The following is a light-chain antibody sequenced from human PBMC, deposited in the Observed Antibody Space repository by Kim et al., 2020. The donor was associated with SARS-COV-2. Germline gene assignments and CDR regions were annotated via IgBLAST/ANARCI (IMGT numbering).Light chain of an antibody. V-gene: IGKV1-39*01. CDR1: QSISTY. J-gene: IGKJ2*01. Sequence: ASLGDRVTITCRASQSISTYLNWYQQKPGKAPKLLIYGASRLQSGVPSRFSGSGSGTDFILTISSLQPEDFATYYCQQSYNTPLYTFGQGTKLEI. CDR2: GAS. CDR3: QQSYNTPLYT.